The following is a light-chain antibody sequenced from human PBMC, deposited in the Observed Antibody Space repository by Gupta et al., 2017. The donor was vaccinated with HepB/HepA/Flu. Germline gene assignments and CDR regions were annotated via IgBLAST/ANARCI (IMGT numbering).Light chain of an antibody. CDR3: QQTYSSPLT. J-gene: IGKJ4*01. CDR2: AAS. V-gene: IGKV1-39*01. Sequence: DIQMTQSPSSLSASVGDRVTITCRASQNIRNYLIWYQQKPGKAPKVLIYAASSLQSGVPSGFSGSGSGTDFTLTISSLQPEDFGTYYCQQTYSSPLTFGGGTKVEIK. CDR1: QNIRNY.